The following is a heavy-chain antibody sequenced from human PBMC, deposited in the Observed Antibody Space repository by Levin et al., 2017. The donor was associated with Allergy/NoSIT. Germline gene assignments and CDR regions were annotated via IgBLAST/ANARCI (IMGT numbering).Heavy chain of an antibody. Sequence: SCAASGFTFSRHWMSWVRQAPGKGLEWVANVKQDGSERYCLDSVKGRFTISRDNAKNSLFLKMNSLRAEDSAVYYCTRGGGPLDYWGQGTLVTVS. J-gene: IGHJ4*02. D-gene: IGHD2-15*01. CDR1: GFTFSRHW. V-gene: IGHV3-7*04. CDR2: VKQDGSER. CDR3: TRGGGPLDY.